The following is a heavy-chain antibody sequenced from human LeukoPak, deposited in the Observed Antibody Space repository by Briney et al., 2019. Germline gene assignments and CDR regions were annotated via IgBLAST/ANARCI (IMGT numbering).Heavy chain of an antibody. CDR2: INSDGSST. J-gene: IGHJ4*02. CDR3: ARSGGSGWYGDFDY. V-gene: IGHV3-74*01. Sequence: PGGSLRLSCAASGYTFGSYWMHWVRQAPGKGLVWVSRINSDGSSTSYADSVKGRFTISRDNAKNTLYLQMNSLRAEDTAVYYCARSGGSGWYGDFDYWGQGTLVTVSS. D-gene: IGHD6-19*01. CDR1: GYTFGSYW.